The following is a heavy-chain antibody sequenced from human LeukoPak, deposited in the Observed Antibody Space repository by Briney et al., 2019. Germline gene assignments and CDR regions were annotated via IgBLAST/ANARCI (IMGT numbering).Heavy chain of an antibody. D-gene: IGHD2-2*01. CDR2: IKQDGSEK. J-gene: IGHJ6*03. Sequence: GGSLRLSCAASGFTFSSYWMSWVRQAPGKGLEWVANIKQDGSEKYYVDSVKGRCTISRDNAKNSLYLQMNSLRAEDTAVYYCARAGVPAASPYYYYYMDVWGKGTTVTVSS. V-gene: IGHV3-7*01. CDR1: GFTFSSYW. CDR3: ARAGVPAASPYYYYYMDV.